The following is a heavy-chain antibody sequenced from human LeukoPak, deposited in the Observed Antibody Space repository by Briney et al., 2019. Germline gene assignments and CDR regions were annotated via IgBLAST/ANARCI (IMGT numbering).Heavy chain of an antibody. V-gene: IGHV1-46*01. Sequence: ASVKVSCKASGGTFSSYAISWVRQAPGQGLEWMGIINPSGGSTSYAQKFQGRVTMTRDMSTSTVYMELSSLRSEDTAVYYCARDMGDYVLFSFGYWGQGTLVTVSS. D-gene: IGHD4-17*01. CDR3: ARDMGDYVLFSFGY. J-gene: IGHJ4*02. CDR2: INPSGGST. CDR1: GGTFSSYA.